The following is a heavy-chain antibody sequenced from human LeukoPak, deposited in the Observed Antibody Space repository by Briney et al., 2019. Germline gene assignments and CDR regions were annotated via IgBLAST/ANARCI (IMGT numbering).Heavy chain of an antibody. J-gene: IGHJ4*02. V-gene: IGHV4-4*07. CDR2: IYTSGST. D-gene: IGHD6-19*01. CDR1: GGSTSSYY. Sequence: SETLSLTCTVSGGSTSSYYWSWIRQPAGKGLEWIGRIYTSGSTNYNPSLKSRVTMSVDTSKNQFSLKLSSVTAADTAVYYCASSPRVAGLGYYGGQGTLVTVSS. CDR3: ASSPRVAGLGYY.